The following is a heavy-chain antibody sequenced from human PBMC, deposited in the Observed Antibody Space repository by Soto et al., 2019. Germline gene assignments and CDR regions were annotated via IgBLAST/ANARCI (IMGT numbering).Heavy chain of an antibody. J-gene: IGHJ4*02. D-gene: IGHD3-10*01. Sequence: EVQLVESGGGLVQPGGSLRLSCAASGFTFSSHWRHWVRQAPGKGLVWVSRINSDGSSTNYADSVKGQFTISRDNAKNTVYLQVNSLRVEDTAVYYCARGGSGTYLLDYWGQGTLVTVSS. V-gene: IGHV3-74*01. CDR3: ARGGSGTYLLDY. CDR2: INSDGSST. CDR1: GFTFSSHW.